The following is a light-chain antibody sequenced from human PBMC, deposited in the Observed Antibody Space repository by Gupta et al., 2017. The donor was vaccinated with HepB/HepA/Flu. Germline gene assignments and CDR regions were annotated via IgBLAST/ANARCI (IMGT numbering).Light chain of an antibody. J-gene: IGLJ3*02. Sequence: QLVLTQSPSASASLAASVKLTCTLSSGHSSYTIAWHQQQPEKGPRFLMKLSSDGTHSKGDGIPDRFSGSSSGAERYLSISSLQSEDEADYYCQTWDTGIRVFGGGTKLTVL. CDR3: QTWDTGIRV. CDR1: SGHSSYT. V-gene: IGLV4-69*02. CDR2: LSSDGTH.